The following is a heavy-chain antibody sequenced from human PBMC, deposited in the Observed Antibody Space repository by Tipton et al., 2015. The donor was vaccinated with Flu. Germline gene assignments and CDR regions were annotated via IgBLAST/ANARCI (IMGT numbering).Heavy chain of an antibody. CDR1: GDSLSSYY. CDR2: VYYSGTT. D-gene: IGHD1-26*01. J-gene: IGHJ5*02. Sequence: GLVKPSETLSLTCSVSGDSLSSYYWTWIRRPPGKGPEWIGQVYYSGTTNYNSSLKSRVTISLDKSKNQFSLKLNSITTADTAVFYCARGGWEPHGGWFDPWGQGILVTVSS. V-gene: IGHV4-59*01. CDR3: ARGGWEPHGGWFDP.